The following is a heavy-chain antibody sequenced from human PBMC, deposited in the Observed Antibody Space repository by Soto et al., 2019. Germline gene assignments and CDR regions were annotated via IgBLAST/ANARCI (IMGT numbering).Heavy chain of an antibody. CDR3: ARDGSGYTPPYYDY. CDR1: GFTFSSYG. Sequence: QVQLVESGGGVVQPGRSLRLSCAASGFTFSSYGMHWVRQAPGKGLEWVAVIWYDGSNKYYADSVKGRFTISRDNSKNTLYLQMNSLRAEETAGYYCARDGSGYTPPYYDYWGPGTLVTVSS. J-gene: IGHJ4*02. D-gene: IGHD3-22*01. CDR2: IWYDGSNK. V-gene: IGHV3-33*01.